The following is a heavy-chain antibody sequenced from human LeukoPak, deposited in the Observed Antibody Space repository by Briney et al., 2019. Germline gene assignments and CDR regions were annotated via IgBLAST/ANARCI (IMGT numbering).Heavy chain of an antibody. J-gene: IGHJ4*02. V-gene: IGHV1-2*02. Sequence: ASVKVSCKASGYTFTGYYMHWVRQAPGQGPEWMGWINPNSGGTNYAQKFQGRVTMTWDTSISTAYMELRRLRSDDAAVYYCARDSIKGVRFLGYWGQGTLVTVSS. CDR3: ARDSIKGVRFLGY. CDR2: INPNSGGT. CDR1: GYTFTGYY. D-gene: IGHD3-3*01.